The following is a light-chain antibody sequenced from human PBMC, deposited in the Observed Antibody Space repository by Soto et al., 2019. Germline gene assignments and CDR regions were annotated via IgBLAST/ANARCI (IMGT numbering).Light chain of an antibody. CDR3: QQYGSSPNT. CDR2: GAS. J-gene: IGKJ2*01. V-gene: IGKV3-20*01. CDR1: QSVSSSY. Sequence: EIVLTQSPGTLSLSPGERATLSCRASQSVSSSYLAWYQQKPGQATRLLIYGASSRATGIPDGFSGSGSGTDFTLTISRLEPEDFAVYYCQQYGSSPNTFGQGTKLEIK.